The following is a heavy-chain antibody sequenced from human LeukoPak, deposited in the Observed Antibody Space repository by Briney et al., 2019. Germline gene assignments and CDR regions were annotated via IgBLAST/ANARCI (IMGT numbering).Heavy chain of an antibody. J-gene: IGHJ4*02. V-gene: IGHV4-34*01. CDR1: GGSFSGYY. CDR3: ARINPYSGYDWVAFDY. CDR2: INHSGST. Sequence: SETLSLICAVYGGSFSGYYWSWIRQPPGKGLEWIGEINHSGSTNYNPSLKSRVTISVDTSKNQFSLNLSTVTAADTAVYYCARINPYSGYDWVAFDYWGQGTLVTVSS. D-gene: IGHD5-12*01.